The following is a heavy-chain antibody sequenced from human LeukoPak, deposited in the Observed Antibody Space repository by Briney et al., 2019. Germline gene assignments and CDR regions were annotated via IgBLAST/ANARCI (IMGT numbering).Heavy chain of an antibody. CDR1: GFTFSSYA. CDR2: ISGGDGNT. J-gene: IGHJ4*02. Sequence: GGSLRLSCAASGFTFSSYAMSWVRQAPGKGLEWVSGISGGDGNTYYADSVKGRFTISRDNSKNTLYLQMNSLRAEDTAVYYCARTGGGSGYWGQGTLVTVSS. V-gene: IGHV3-23*01. CDR3: ARTGGGSGY. D-gene: IGHD2-15*01.